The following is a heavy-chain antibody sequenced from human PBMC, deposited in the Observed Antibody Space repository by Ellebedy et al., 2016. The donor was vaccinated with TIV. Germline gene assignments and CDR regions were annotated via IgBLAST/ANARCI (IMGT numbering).Heavy chain of an antibody. D-gene: IGHD3-10*01. CDR1: GFTFSSYV. J-gene: IGHJ4*02. CDR3: ARHDYGSGSYYSPEFDY. Sequence: GGSLRLSXAVSGFTFSSYVMHWVRQAPGKGLEWVAVLWSDGSNKAYADSVKGRFTISRDTSKNTLYLQMNSLRAEDTAVYYCARHDYGSGSYYSPEFDYWGQGTLVTVSS. CDR2: LWSDGSNK. V-gene: IGHV3-33*01.